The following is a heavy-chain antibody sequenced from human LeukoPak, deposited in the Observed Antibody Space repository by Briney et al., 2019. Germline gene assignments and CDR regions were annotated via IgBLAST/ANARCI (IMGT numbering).Heavy chain of an antibody. V-gene: IGHV4-39*01. Sequence: SETLSLTCTASGGSISSSSYYWGWIRQPPGKGLEWIGSIYYSGSTYYNPSLKSRVTISVDTSKNQFSLKLSSVTAADTAVYYCARQGVGAAAGIFDPWGQGTLVTVSS. CDR3: ARQGVGAAAGIFDP. J-gene: IGHJ5*02. CDR1: GGSISSSSYY. D-gene: IGHD6-13*01. CDR2: IYYSGST.